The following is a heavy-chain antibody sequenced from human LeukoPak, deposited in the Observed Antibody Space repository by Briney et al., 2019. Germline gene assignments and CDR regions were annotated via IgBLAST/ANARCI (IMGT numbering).Heavy chain of an antibody. CDR2: ISSSSSTI. CDR3: ARDRHSGSDY. J-gene: IGHJ4*02. CDR1: GFTFTDHF. Sequence: GGSLRLSCAASGFTFTDHFMDWVRQAPGKGLEWVSYISSSSSTIYYPDSVRGRFTISRDNAKNSLYLQMNSLRDEDTAVYYCARDRHSGSDYWGQGTLVTVSS. D-gene: IGHD6-19*01. V-gene: IGHV3-48*02.